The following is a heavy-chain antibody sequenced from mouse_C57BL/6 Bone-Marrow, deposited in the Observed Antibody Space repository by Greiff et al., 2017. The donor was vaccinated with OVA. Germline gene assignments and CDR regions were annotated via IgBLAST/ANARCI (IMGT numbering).Heavy chain of an antibody. J-gene: IGHJ4*01. D-gene: IGHD1-1*01. V-gene: IGHV3-6*01. CDR2: ISYDGSN. Sequence: ESGPGLVKPSQSLSLTCSVTGYSITSGYYWNWIRQFPGNKLEWMGYISYDGSNNYNPSLKNRISITRDTSKNQFFLKLNSVTTEDTATYYCARGGTVGAPYAMDYWGQGTSVTVSS. CDR3: ARGGTVGAPYAMDY. CDR1: GYSITSGYY.